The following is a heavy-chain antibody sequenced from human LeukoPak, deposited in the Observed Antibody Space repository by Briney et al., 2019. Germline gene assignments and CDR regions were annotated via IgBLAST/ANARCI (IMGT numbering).Heavy chain of an antibody. CDR1: GFTFSSYA. J-gene: IGHJ4*02. CDR3: VKVLGAYIADY. Sequence: AGGSLRLCCSASGFTFSSYAMHWVRQAPGQGLEYVSTITGNGGRTYYADSVKGRFTISRDNSKNTLYLQMGSLRPEDTAVYYCVKVLGAYIADYWGQGTLVTVSS. V-gene: IGHV3-64D*09. CDR2: ITGNGGRT. D-gene: IGHD3-3*02.